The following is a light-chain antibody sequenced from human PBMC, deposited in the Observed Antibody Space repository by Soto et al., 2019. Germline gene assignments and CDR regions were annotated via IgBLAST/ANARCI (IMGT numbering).Light chain of an antibody. CDR2: RAS. Sequence: DIQLTQSPSTLSASVGDRVTITCRASQSVGRWVAWYQQKPGKAPKLLIYRASSLQSGIPSPFSGRGSGTEFTLTISSLQPDDFATYYCHQYDSNSWTLGQGTKVDVK. V-gene: IGKV1-5*03. CDR3: HQYDSNSWT. CDR1: QSVGRW. J-gene: IGKJ1*01.